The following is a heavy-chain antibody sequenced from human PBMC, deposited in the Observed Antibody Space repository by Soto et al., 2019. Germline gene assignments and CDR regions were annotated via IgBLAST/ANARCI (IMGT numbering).Heavy chain of an antibody. CDR2: IYYSGST. V-gene: IGHV4-31*03. CDR1: GGSISSGGYY. CDR3: ARDLEARYPIDY. D-gene: IGHD6-6*01. Sequence: QVQLQESGPGLVKPSQTLSLPCTVSGGSISSGGYYWSWIRQHPEKGLEWSGYIYYSGSTHYNPSLKSRVTIPVDRSKNQFSMKRSSVTAAETAVDYCARDLEARYPIDYWGQGTLVTVSS. J-gene: IGHJ4*02.